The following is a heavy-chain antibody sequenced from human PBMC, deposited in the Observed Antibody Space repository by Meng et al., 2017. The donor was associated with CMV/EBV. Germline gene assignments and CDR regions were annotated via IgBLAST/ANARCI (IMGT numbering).Heavy chain of an antibody. D-gene: IGHD1-26*01. V-gene: IGHV3-30*02. CDR2: IRYDGNNK. Sequence: GESLKISCAASGFTFSGYGMHWVRQAPGKGLEWVAFIRYDGNNKYYADSVKGRFTISRDNSKNTLYLQMNSLRAEDTAVYYCAKDRSYYYYHGMDVWGQGTTVTVSS. J-gene: IGHJ6*02. CDR1: GFTFSGYG. CDR3: AKDRSYYYYHGMDV.